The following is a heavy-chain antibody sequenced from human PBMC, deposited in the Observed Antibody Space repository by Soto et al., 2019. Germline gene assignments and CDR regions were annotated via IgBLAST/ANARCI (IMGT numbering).Heavy chain of an antibody. V-gene: IGHV3-64D*09. CDR3: VRFRASSSFDY. J-gene: IGHJ4*02. CDR2: ISSNGGST. CDR1: GFTFSSYA. D-gene: IGHD6-13*01. Sequence: GESLKISCSASGFTFSSYAMHWVRQAPGKGLEYVSAISSNGGSTYYADSVKGRFTISRDNSKNTLYLQMSSLRAEDTAVYYCVRFRASSSFDYWGQGTLVTVSS.